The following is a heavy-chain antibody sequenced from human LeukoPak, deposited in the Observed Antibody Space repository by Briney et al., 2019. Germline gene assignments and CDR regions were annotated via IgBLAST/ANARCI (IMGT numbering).Heavy chain of an antibody. D-gene: IGHD3-10*01. CDR1: GFTFRSYA. Sequence: GGSLRLSCAASGFTFRSYAMSWVRQAPGKGLEWVSAISGSGDSTYYADSVKGRFTISRDNSKNTLYLQMNSLRAEDTAVYYCARGGSLWFGELLFFDYWGQGTLVTVSS. V-gene: IGHV3-23*01. J-gene: IGHJ4*02. CDR3: ARGGSLWFGELLFFDY. CDR2: ISGSGDST.